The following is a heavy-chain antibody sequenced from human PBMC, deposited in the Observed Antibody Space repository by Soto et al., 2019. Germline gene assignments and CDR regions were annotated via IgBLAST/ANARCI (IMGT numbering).Heavy chain of an antibody. CDR3: ARTLGSSTLDY. V-gene: IGHV2-70*11. CDR1: GFSLRTSGRC. CDR2: IDWDDDE. Sequence: GPTMVNPTQTLTLTWTFSGFSLRTSGRCVSWIRQPPGKALEWLARIDWDDDEYYSTSLKTRLTISKDTSKNLVVLTMTNMDPTDTATYYCARTLGSSTLDYWGQGTLVTVSS. D-gene: IGHD6-13*01. J-gene: IGHJ4*01.